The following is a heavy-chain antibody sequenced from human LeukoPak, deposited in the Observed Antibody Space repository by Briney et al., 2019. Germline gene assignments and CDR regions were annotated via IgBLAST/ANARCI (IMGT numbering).Heavy chain of an antibody. CDR2: ISSSSYI. Sequence: PGGSLRLSCAASGFTFSSYSMNWVRQAPGKGLEWVSSISSSSYIYYADSVKGRFTISRDNAKNSLYLQMNSLRAEDTAVYYCARTYYYDSSGYYEGDYWGQGALVTVSS. V-gene: IGHV3-21*01. D-gene: IGHD3-22*01. CDR1: GFTFSSYS. CDR3: ARTYYYDSSGYYEGDY. J-gene: IGHJ4*02.